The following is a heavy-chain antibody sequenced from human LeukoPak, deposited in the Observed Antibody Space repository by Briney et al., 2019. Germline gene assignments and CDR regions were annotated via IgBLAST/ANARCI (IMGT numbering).Heavy chain of an antibody. CDR3: ARELGYCSSTTCYPLDY. V-gene: IGHV1-69*05. J-gene: IGHJ4*02. CDR1: GGTFSSYA. CDR2: IIPIFGTA. Sequence: SVKVSCKASGGTFSSYAISWVRQAPGQGLEWMGGIIPIFGTANYAQKFQGRVTITTDESTSTAYMELRSLRSDDTAVYYCARELGYCSSTTCYPLDYWGQGTLVTVSS. D-gene: IGHD2-2*01.